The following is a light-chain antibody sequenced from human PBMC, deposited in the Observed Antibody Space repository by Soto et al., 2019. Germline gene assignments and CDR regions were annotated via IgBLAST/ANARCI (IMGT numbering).Light chain of an antibody. J-gene: IGLJ1*01. CDR1: GSNIGGNS. CDR2: DDD. CDR3: GSWDSSLSAYV. V-gene: IGLV1-51*01. Sequence: QSVLTQPPSVSAAPGQRVTISCSGSGSNIGGNSVSWYQQLPGTAPKLLIYDDDKRPSGIPDRFSGSKSGTPATLGITGFQTGDEADYYCGSWDSSLSAYVFGTGTKVTVL.